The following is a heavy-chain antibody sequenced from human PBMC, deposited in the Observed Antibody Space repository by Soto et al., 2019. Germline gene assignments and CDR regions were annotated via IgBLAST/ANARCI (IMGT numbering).Heavy chain of an antibody. J-gene: IGHJ4*02. CDR1: GGTFSSYT. D-gene: IGHD5-18*01. CDR3: ARTEWIQLWFDY. CDR2: INPISGRT. Sequence: ASVKVSCKASGGTFSSYTISWVRQAPGQGLEWMGWINPISGRTNYAQKFQGWVTMTRDTSISTAYMELSRLRSDDTAVYYCARTEWIQLWFDYWGQGTLVTVSS. V-gene: IGHV1-2*04.